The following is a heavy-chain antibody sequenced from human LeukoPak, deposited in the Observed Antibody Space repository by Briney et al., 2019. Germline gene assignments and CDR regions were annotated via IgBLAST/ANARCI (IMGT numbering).Heavy chain of an antibody. V-gene: IGHV3-9*01. Sequence: GGSLRLSCAASGFTFDDYAMHWVRQAPGKGLEWVSGISWNSGSIGYADSVKGRFTISRDNAKNSLYLQMNSLRAEDTAVYYCAKEGYYDILTGVHYGMDVWGQGTTVTVSS. CDR3: AKEGYYDILTGVHYGMDV. CDR1: GFTFDDYA. D-gene: IGHD3-9*01. CDR2: ISWNSGSI. J-gene: IGHJ6*02.